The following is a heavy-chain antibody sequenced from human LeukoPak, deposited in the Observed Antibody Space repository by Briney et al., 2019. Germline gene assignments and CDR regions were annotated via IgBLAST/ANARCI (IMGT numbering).Heavy chain of an antibody. CDR1: GFTFSSYA. V-gene: IGHV3-23*01. CDR3: TRASGYCSAGSCAMRGAFDI. Sequence: GGSLRLSCAASGFTFSSYAMSWVRQAPGKGLAWVSAISGSGGSTYYADSVKGRFTISRDNSKNTLYLQMNSLRADGTAVYYCTRASGYCSAGSCAMRGAFDIWGQGTMVTVSS. J-gene: IGHJ3*02. D-gene: IGHD2-15*01. CDR2: ISGSGGST.